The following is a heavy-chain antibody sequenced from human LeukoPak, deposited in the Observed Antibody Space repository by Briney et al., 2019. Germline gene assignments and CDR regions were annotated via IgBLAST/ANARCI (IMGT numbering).Heavy chain of an antibody. J-gene: IGHJ4*02. CDR3: ARSHGSPFDY. V-gene: IGHV2-70*11. D-gene: IGHD2-15*01. CDR1: GFSLSTSGMC. CDR2: IDWDEDK. Sequence: SGPALVKPTQTLTLTCTFSGFSLSTSGMCVSWIRQPPGKALEWLARIDWDEDKYYSTSLKTRLTISKDTSKNQVVLTMTNMDPVDTATYFCARSHGSPFDYWGQGTLVTVSS.